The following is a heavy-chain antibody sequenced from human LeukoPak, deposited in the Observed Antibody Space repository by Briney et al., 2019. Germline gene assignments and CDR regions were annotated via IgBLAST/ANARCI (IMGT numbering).Heavy chain of an antibody. CDR3: AKDLSSVAATYYYGMDV. J-gene: IGHJ6*02. V-gene: IGHV3-30*18. D-gene: IGHD2-15*01. CDR2: ISYDGSNK. CDR1: GFTFSSYG. Sequence: GGSLRLSCVASGFTFSSYGMHWVRQAPGKGLEWVAVISYDGSNKYYADSVKGRFTISRDNSKNTLYLQMNSLRAEDTAVYYCAKDLSSVAATYYYGMDVWGQGTTVTVSS.